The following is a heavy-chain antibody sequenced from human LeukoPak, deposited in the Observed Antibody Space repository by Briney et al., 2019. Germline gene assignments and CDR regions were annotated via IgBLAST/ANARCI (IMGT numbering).Heavy chain of an antibody. D-gene: IGHD2-15*01. CDR2: IYYSGST. CDR1: GGSISSYY. V-gene: IGHV4-39*01. CDR3: ARRYCSGGSCYSDWFDP. Sequence: SETLSLTCTVSGGSISSYYWGWIRQPPGKGLEWIGSIYYSGSTYYNPSLKSGFTISVDTSKNQFSLKLSSVTAAGTAVYYCARRYCSGGSCYSDWFDPWGQGTLVTVSS. J-gene: IGHJ5*02.